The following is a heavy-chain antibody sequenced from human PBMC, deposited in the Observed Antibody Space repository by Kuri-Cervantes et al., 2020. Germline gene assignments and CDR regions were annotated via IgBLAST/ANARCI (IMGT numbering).Heavy chain of an antibody. CDR1: GFTFRNYG. CDR3: AKVQGIWGTIYYYYYMDV. V-gene: IGHV3-33*06. CDR2: IWYDGSNK. J-gene: IGHJ6*03. Sequence: GESLKISCAASGFTFRNYGMDWVRQAPGKGLEWVAVIWYDGSNKYYADSVKGRFTISRDNSKNTLYLQMNSLRAEDTAVYYCAKVQGIWGTIYYYYYMDVWGKGTTVTVSS. D-gene: IGHD3-16*01.